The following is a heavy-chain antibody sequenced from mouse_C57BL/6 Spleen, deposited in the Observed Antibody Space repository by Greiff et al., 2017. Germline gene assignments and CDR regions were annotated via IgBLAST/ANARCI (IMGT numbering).Heavy chain of an antibody. CDR3: ARHEDRFITTGVAPVPWFAY. Sequence: VQLQQSGAELVKPGASVKLSCTASGYTFTEYTIHWVKQRSGQGLEWIGWFYPGSGSIKYNEKFKDKATLTADKYSSTVYMELSRLTSEDSAVYFCARHEDRFITTGVAPVPWFAYWGQGTLVTVSA. CDR2: FYPGSGSI. CDR1: GYTFTEYT. J-gene: IGHJ3*01. V-gene: IGHV1-62-2*01. D-gene: IGHD1-1*01.